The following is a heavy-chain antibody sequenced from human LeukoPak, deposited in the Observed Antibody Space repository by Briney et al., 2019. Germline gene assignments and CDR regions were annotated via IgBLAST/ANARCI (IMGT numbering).Heavy chain of an antibody. CDR2: ISSSSSYI. V-gene: IGHV3-21*01. CDR3: ARDEIQSGAFDI. J-gene: IGHJ3*02. D-gene: IGHD3-10*01. Sequence: GGSLRLSCAASGFTFSSYSMNWVRQAPGKGLEWVSSISSSSSYIYYADSVKGRFTISRDNAKNSLYLQMNSLRAEDTAVYYCARDEIQSGAFDIWGRGTMVTVSS. CDR1: GFTFSSYS.